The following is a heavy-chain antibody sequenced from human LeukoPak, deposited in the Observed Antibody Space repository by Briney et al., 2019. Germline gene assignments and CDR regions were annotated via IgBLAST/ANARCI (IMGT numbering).Heavy chain of an antibody. Sequence: GGSLRLSCAASGFTFSSYAMSWVRQAPGKGLEWVSAISGSGGSTYYADSVKGRFTISRDNSKNTLYLQMNSLRAEDTAVYYCARDFACIAVRCHSTYTYWGQGTLVTVSS. CDR1: GFTFSSYA. CDR3: ARDFACIAVRCHSTYTY. V-gene: IGHV3-23*01. J-gene: IGHJ4*02. CDR2: ISGSGGST. D-gene: IGHD6-6*01.